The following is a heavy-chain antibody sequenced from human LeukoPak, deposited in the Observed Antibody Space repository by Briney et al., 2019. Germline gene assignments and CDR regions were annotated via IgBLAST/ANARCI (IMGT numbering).Heavy chain of an antibody. CDR1: GFTFSSYA. J-gene: IGHJ4*02. CDR2: IYYSGST. D-gene: IGHD3-9*01. CDR3: ARVSSILTGYHFDY. V-gene: IGHV4-30-4*08. Sequence: LRLSCAASGFTFSSYAMSWVRQAPGKGLEWIGYIYYSGSTYYNPSLKSRVTISVDTSKNQFSLKLSSVTAADTAVYYCARVSSILTGYHFDYWGQGTLVTVSS.